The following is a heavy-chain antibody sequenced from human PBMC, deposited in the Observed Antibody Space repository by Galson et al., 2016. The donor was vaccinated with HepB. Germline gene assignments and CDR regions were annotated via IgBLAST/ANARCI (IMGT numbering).Heavy chain of an antibody. CDR3: ARDKMVNPRGTQWNGMDV. D-gene: IGHD2-8*01. CDR1: GYSFSSFA. Sequence: SVKVSCKASGYSFSSFAIHWVRQAPGQRLEWMGWIHAATGNTEYPQNFQGRVTLTRDTSASTVYMEVSSLRPEDTAFYYCARDKMVNPRGTQWNGMDVWGQGTAITVSS. CDR2: IHAATGNT. V-gene: IGHV1-3*01. J-gene: IGHJ6*02.